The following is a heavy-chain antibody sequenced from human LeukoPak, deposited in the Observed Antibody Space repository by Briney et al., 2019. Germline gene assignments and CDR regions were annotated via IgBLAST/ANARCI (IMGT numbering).Heavy chain of an antibody. CDR2: IIPIFGTA. Sequence: SVKVSCKASGGTFSSYAISWVRQAPGQGLEWMGGIIPIFGTANYAQKFQGRVTITADESTSTAYMELSSLRSEDTAVYYCVRLGIAARRGGYWGQGTLVTVSS. D-gene: IGHD6-6*01. V-gene: IGHV1-69*13. CDR1: GGTFSSYA. CDR3: VRLGIAARRGGY. J-gene: IGHJ4*02.